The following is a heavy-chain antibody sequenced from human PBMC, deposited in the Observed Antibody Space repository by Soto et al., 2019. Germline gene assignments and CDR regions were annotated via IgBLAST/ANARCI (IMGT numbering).Heavy chain of an antibody. Sequence: EVQLVESGGGLVQPGGSLRLSCAASGFTFSSYAMHWIRQAPGRGLEYVSAISSNGGSTYYANSVKGRFTISRDNSKNTLYRQMGSLRAEDTDVYYCARSYYGSGRYYNPTDYWGQGTLVTVSS. D-gene: IGHD3-10*01. CDR3: ARSYYGSGRYYNPTDY. CDR1: GFTFSSYA. J-gene: IGHJ4*02. V-gene: IGHV3-64*01. CDR2: ISSNGGST.